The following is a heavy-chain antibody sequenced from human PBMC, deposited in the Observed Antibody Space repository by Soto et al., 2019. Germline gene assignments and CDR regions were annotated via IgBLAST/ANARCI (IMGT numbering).Heavy chain of an antibody. Sequence: GGSLRLSCAASGFTFSSYSMNWFRQAPGKGLEWVSYISSSSSTIYYADSVKGRFTISRDNAKNSLYLQMNSLRDEDTAVYYCARVPFPRCGGDCYYDYWGQGTLVTVSS. D-gene: IGHD2-21*02. CDR1: GFTFSSYS. CDR2: ISSSSSTI. CDR3: ARVPFPRCGGDCYYDY. V-gene: IGHV3-48*02. J-gene: IGHJ4*02.